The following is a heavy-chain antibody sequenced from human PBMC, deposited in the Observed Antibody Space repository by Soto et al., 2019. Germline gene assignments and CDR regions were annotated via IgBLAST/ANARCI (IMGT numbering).Heavy chain of an antibody. J-gene: IGHJ4*02. V-gene: IGHV3-23*01. D-gene: IGHD6-19*01. CDR2: ITGSGDST. Sequence: EVQLLESGGGLVQPGGSLRLSCAVSGFTFSSHAMSWVRQAPGKGLECVSSITGSGDSTYYADSVNGRFTISRDKSKSTLYIQMNSLRAEDTAVYYCAKDLQFSGWLSAQTFDYWGQGTQVPVSS. CDR3: AKDLQFSGWLSAQTFDY. CDR1: GFTFSSHA.